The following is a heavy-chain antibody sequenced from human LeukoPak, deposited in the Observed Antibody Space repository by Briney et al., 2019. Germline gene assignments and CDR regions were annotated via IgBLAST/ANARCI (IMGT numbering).Heavy chain of an antibody. CDR1: GGSISSGSYY. Sequence: PSQTLSLTCTVSGGSISSGSYYWSWIRQPAGKGLEWIGRIYTSGSTNYNPSLKSRVTISVDTSKNQFSLKLSSVTAADTAVYYCARGSNYMDVWGKGTTVTVSS. V-gene: IGHV4-61*02. CDR3: ARGSNYMDV. J-gene: IGHJ6*03. D-gene: IGHD3-3*01. CDR2: IYTSGST.